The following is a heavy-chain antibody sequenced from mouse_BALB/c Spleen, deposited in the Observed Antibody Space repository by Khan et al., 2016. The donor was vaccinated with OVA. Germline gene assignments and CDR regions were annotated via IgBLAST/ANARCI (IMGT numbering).Heavy chain of an antibody. V-gene: IGHV1-4*01. CDR3: AKEGAYYRSDGWFAY. D-gene: IGHD2-14*01. CDR2: INPVSDYT. J-gene: IGHJ3*01. CDR1: GYTFTSYT. Sequence: VQLQESGAELTRPGASVKMSCKASGYTFTSYTMHWVKQRPGQGLEWIGYINPVSDYTNYNQNFKDKATLTADKSSSTAYMQLRSLTSADSAVYYGAKEGAYYRSDGWFAYWGQGTLVTVST.